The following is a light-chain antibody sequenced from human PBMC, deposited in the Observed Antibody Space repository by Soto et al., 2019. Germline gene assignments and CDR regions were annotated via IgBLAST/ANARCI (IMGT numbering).Light chain of an antibody. CDR2: DAS. Sequence: IVLTRSSDALSLSPAERATLSCRASRSVRSERLAGYQQKRDQAPTLLIFDASSSASATPESISGSGSGTDFTLTISRLEPADFAVYYCQEYDGAPPITFGLGTRLEIK. CDR3: QEYDGAPPIT. J-gene: IGKJ5*01. CDR1: RSVRSER. V-gene: IGKV3-20*01.